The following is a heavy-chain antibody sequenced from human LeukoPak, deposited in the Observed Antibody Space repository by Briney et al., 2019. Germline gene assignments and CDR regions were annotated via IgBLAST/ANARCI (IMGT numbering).Heavy chain of an antibody. J-gene: IGHJ4*02. V-gene: IGHV1-2*06. CDR1: GYTFTGNF. CDR3: ARGTDCSGGSCLDY. CDR2: TNPDSGGA. D-gene: IGHD2-15*01. Sequence: ASVKVSCKASGYTFTGNFMHWLRQAPGQGLEWMGLTNPDSGGANYAQKFQGRVTMTRDTSISTAYMELSRLRSDDTAVYYCARGTDCSGGSCLDYWGQGTLVTVSS.